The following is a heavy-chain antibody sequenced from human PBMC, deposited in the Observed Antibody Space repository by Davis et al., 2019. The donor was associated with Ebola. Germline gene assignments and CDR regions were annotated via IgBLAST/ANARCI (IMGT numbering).Heavy chain of an antibody. Sequence: GESLKISCVASGFTFRSYGMHWVRQAPGKGLEWVAVIWYDGSKKYYADSVKGRFTISRDNSKNNLYLQMNSLRAEDTAVYYCARDAHDYDAFDIWGQGTMVTVSS. J-gene: IGHJ3*02. CDR2: IWYDGSKK. CDR1: GFTFRSYG. CDR3: ARDAHDYDAFDI. V-gene: IGHV3-33*08. D-gene: IGHD5-12*01.